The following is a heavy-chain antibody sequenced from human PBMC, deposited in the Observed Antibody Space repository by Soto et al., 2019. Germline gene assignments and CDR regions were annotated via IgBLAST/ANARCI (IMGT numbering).Heavy chain of an antibody. Sequence: TSETHPLSYTVSGGNISSSDYRWGWIRQPPGKGLEWIGTIYYSGVTYYNPSLKSRVTIYIDTSKNQFSLKLSAVTAADTAVYYCARLNPYCSGGYCYDYLDSWGQGTLVTVSS. CDR3: ARLNPYCSGGYCYDYLDS. V-gene: IGHV4-39*01. CDR1: GGNISSSDYR. CDR2: IYYSGVT. D-gene: IGHD2-15*01. J-gene: IGHJ4*02.